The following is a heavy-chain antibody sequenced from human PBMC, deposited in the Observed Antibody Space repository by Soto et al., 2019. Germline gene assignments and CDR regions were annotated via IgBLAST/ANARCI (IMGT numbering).Heavy chain of an antibody. J-gene: IGHJ3*02. D-gene: IGHD3-22*01. CDR2: SYYSGST. Sequence: QVQLQESGPGLVKPSQTLSLTCTVSGGSISSGGYYWSWIRQHPGKGLEWIGYSYYSGSTYYNPSLKSRVTISVDTSKNQFSLKLSSVTAAATAVYYCARVGCYDGSGYNAFHIWGQGTMVTVSS. CDR1: GGSISSGGYY. V-gene: IGHV4-31*03. CDR3: ARVGCYDGSGYNAFHI.